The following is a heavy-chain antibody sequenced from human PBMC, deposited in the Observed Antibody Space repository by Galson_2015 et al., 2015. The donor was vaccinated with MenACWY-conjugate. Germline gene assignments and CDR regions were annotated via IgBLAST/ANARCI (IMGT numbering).Heavy chain of an antibody. Sequence: SLRLSCAASGITFSSNAMNWVRQAPGKGLEWVSGIGTGGGTYYADSVKGRFTISRDNPKNMVYLQMNSLRAEDTAIYYCAKFKYSTSWSNTHGMDVWGQGTTVTVSS. V-gene: IGHV3-23*01. CDR2: IGTGGGT. CDR1: GITFSSNA. J-gene: IGHJ6*02. CDR3: AKFKYSTSWSNTHGMDV. D-gene: IGHD2-2*01.